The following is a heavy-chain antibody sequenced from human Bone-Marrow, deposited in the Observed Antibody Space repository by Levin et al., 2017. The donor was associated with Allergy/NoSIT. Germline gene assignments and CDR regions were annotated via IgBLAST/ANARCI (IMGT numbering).Heavy chain of an antibody. CDR1: GFTFSGDW. Sequence: PGGSLRLSCAASGFTFSGDWMSWVRQAPGKGLEWVANINQDGSEKFYVDSVKGRFTISRDNAKESLFLQVSSLRADDTAVYYCASPSSGWYYWGQGTLVTVSS. CDR3: ASPSSGWYY. V-gene: IGHV3-7*01. J-gene: IGHJ4*02. D-gene: IGHD6-19*01. CDR2: INQDGSEK.